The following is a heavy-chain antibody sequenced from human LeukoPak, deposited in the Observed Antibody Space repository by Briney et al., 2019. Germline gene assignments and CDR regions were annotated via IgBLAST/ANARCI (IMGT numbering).Heavy chain of an antibody. CDR2: IRDSGIT. Sequence: GGSLRLSCAASGSTFNTYPMNWVRQAPGKGLEWISHIRDSGITDYADSVKGRFTISRDNAKNSLYLQLNSLRAEDTAVYYCARDHDYAFDIWGQGTLVTVSS. V-gene: IGHV3-69-1*01. J-gene: IGHJ4*02. D-gene: IGHD4-17*01. CDR1: GSTFNTYP. CDR3: ARDHDYAFDI.